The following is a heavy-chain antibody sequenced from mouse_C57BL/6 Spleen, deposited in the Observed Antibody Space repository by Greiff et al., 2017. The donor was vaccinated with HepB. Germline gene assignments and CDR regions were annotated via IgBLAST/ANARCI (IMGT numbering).Heavy chain of an antibody. CDR3: AREYYGSSGGFAY. CDR1: GYTFTSYW. V-gene: IGHV1-72*01. Sequence: VQLQQPGAELVKPGASVKLSCKASGYTFTSYWMHWVKQRPGRGLEWIGRIDPNSGGTKYNEKFKSKATLTVDKPSSTAYMQLSSLTSEDSAVYYCAREYYGSSGGFAYWGQGTLVTVSA. D-gene: IGHD1-1*01. CDR2: IDPNSGGT. J-gene: IGHJ3*01.